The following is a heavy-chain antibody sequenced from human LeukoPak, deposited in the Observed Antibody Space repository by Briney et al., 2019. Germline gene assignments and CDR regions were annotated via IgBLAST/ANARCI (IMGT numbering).Heavy chain of an antibody. CDR1: GGTFSSYA. J-gene: IGHJ4*02. Sequence: SVKLSCKASGGTFSSYAISWVRQAPGQGLEWMGGIIPIFGTANYAQKFQGRVTITTDESTSTAYMELSSLRSEDTAVYYCAREVGGYYDLYFDYWGQGTLVTVSS. CDR2: IIPIFGTA. D-gene: IGHD3-22*01. V-gene: IGHV1-69*05. CDR3: AREVGGYYDLYFDY.